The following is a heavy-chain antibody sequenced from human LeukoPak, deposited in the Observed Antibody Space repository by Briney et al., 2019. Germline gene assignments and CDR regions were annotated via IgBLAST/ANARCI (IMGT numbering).Heavy chain of an antibody. CDR2: INPNSGGT. Sequence: ASVKVSCKASGYTFTGYYMHWVRQAPGQGLEWMGRINPNSGGTNYAQKFQGRVTMTRDTSISTAYMELSRLRSDDTAVYYCARDLPSGSGFDIWGQGTMVTDSS. V-gene: IGHV1-2*06. CDR1: GYTFTGYY. J-gene: IGHJ3*02. CDR3: ARDLPSGSGFDI. D-gene: IGHD3-10*01.